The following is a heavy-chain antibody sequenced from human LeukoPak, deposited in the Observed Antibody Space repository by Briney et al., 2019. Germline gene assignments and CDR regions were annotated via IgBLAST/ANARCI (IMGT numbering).Heavy chain of an antibody. V-gene: IGHV3-23*01. CDR3: AKDRSWAATTTRLYSFDY. J-gene: IGHJ4*02. CDR2: ISGSGGST. CDR1: GFIFSSYG. Sequence: GRSLRLSCAASGFIFSSYGMHWVRQAPGKGLEWVSGISGSGGSTYYADSVKGRFTISRDNSKNTLYLQMSSLRAEDTAVYYCAKDRSWAATTTRLYSFDYWGQGTLVTVSS. D-gene: IGHD1-26*01.